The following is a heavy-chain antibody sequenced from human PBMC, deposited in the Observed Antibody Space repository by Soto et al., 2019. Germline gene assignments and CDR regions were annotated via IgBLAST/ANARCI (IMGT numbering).Heavy chain of an antibody. CDR1: GFTFSSYA. J-gene: IGHJ6*02. Sequence: EVQLLESGGGLVQPGGSLRLSCAASGFTFSSYAMSWVRQAPGKGLEWVSAISGSGANTYYADSVKGRFTISRDKSKNTLYLQMNSLIAEDTAVYYCAKTQSAPYSSGMYGMDVWGQGTTVTVSS. V-gene: IGHV3-23*01. D-gene: IGHD6-19*01. CDR3: AKTQSAPYSSGMYGMDV. CDR2: ISGSGANT.